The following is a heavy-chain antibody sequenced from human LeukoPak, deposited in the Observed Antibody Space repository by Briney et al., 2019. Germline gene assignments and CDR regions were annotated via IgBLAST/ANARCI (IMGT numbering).Heavy chain of an antibody. V-gene: IGHV1-2*02. CDR1: GYTFTGYY. CDR3: ARDSTLGVTMVRGGWSDP. Sequence: ASVKVSCKASGYTFTGYYMHWVRQAPGQGLEWMGWINPNSGGRNYAQKFQGRVTMTRDTSISTAYMELSKLRSDDTAVYYCARDSTLGVTMVRGGWSDPWGQGTLVTVSS. J-gene: IGHJ5*02. CDR2: INPNSGGR. D-gene: IGHD3-10*01.